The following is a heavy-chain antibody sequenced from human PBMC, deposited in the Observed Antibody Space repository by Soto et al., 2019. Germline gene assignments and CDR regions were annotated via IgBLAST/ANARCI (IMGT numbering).Heavy chain of an antibody. CDR3: AGVCSRTSCYAYA. Sequence: QVQLVQSGAEVKKPGSSVKVSCKASGGTFSSYTISWVRQAPGQGLEWMGRIIPILGIANYAQKFQGRVTITADKSTSTAYMGLGSLRCDVTAVYYCAGVCSRTSCYAYAWGQATLVTVSS. CDR2: IIPILGIA. V-gene: IGHV1-69*02. CDR1: GGTFSSYT. J-gene: IGHJ5*02. D-gene: IGHD2-2*01.